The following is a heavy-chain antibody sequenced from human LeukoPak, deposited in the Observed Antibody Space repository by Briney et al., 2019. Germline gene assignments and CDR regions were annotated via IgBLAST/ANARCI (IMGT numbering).Heavy chain of an antibody. D-gene: IGHD3-16*02. CDR3: ARGKEVWGSYRYGAFDI. J-gene: IGHJ3*02. CDR2: ISSSSSYI. CDR1: GFTFSSYS. V-gene: IGHV3-21*01. Sequence: GGSLRLSCAASGFTFSSYSMNWVRQAPGKGLEWVSSISSSSSYIYYADSVKGRFTISIDNDKNSLYLQMNSLRAEDTAVYYCARGKEVWGSYRYGAFDIRGQGTMVTVSS.